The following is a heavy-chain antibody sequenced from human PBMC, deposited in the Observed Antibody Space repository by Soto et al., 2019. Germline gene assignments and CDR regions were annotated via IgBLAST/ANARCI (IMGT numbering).Heavy chain of an antibody. CDR1: GCFFSSYA. CDR2: IGGSGGYK. Sequence: EVQLLESGGGLVQPGGSLRLSCAASGCFFSSYAMSWVRQAPGKGLEWVSGIGGSGGYKSYADSVKGRFTISRDNSKNTLYLQMESLGAEDTAVYYCAKDAAMVSSTFNYFDYWGQGTLVAVPS. J-gene: IGHJ4*02. CDR3: AKDAAMVSSTFNYFDY. D-gene: IGHD6-13*01. V-gene: IGHV3-23*01.